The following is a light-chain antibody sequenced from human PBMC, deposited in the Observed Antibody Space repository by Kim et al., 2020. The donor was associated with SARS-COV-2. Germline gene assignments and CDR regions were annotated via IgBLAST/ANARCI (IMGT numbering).Light chain of an antibody. V-gene: IGLV2-14*03. CDR2: DVN. Sequence: TLSCAGISSDTADLIFASWHQRHPGNAARLIIYDVNKRPSGVPNRFSGSKSGNTAYLTISGLQAEDEADYGCISYTTRNTFDGVFGGGTQLTVL. CDR3: ISYTTRNTFDGV. CDR1: SSDTADLIF. J-gene: IGLJ2*01.